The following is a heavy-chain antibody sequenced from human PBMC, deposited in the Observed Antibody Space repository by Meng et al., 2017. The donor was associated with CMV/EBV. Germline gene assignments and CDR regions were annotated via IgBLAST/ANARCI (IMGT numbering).Heavy chain of an antibody. CDR1: FTCSSYA. CDR3: AKSIQYCGDDCYSAFDY. J-gene: IGHJ4*02. V-gene: IGHV3-23*01. CDR2: IHGSGGST. D-gene: IGHD2-21*02. Sequence: FTCSSYAMSWVRQAPGKGLEWVSVIHGSGGSTYYADSVRGRFTISRDNSKNTLWLQMSSLRAGDTAAYFCAKSIQYCGDDCYSAFDYWGQGTLVTVSS.